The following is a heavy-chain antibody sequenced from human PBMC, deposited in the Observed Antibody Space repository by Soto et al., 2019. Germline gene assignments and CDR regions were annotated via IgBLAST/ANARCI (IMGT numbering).Heavy chain of an antibody. CDR3: ARFNTGYSSGWYDGVFDY. J-gene: IGHJ4*02. V-gene: IGHV3-33*01. CDR1: GFTFSSYG. Sequence: GGSLRLSCAASGFTFSSYGMHWVRQAPGKGLEWVAVIWYDGSNKYYADSVKGRFTISRDNSKNTLYLQMNSLRAEDTAVYYCARFNTGYSSGWYDGVFDYWGQGTLVTVSS. CDR2: IWYDGSNK. D-gene: IGHD6-19*01.